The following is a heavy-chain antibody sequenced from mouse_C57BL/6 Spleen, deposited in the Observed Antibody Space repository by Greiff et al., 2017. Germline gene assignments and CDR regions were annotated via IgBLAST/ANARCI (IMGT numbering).Heavy chain of an antibody. CDR2: IYPGDGDT. D-gene: IGHD1-1*01. CDR1: GYAFSSYW. CDR3: ARWYYGSHYYAMDY. J-gene: IGHJ4*01. V-gene: IGHV1-80*01. Sequence: VQLQESGAELVKPGASVKISCKASGYAFSSYWMNWVKQRPGKGLEWIGQIYPGDGDTNYNGKFKGKATLTADKSSSTAYMQLSSLTSEDSAVYFCARWYYGSHYYAMDYWGQGTSGTVSS.